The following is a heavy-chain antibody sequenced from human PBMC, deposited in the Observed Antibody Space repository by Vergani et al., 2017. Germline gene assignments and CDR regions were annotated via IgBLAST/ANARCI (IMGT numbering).Heavy chain of an antibody. D-gene: IGHD1-1*01. CDR2: ISYDGTQK. V-gene: IGHV3-30*03. Sequence: QVHLVESGGGVVQPGRSLRLSCVVSGFTSRYYGMHWVRQAPGKGLKWVAEISYDGTQKYYADSVKGRFTISRDNSKSTLYLQMNSLRTEDTAVYYCATISCGTPGCQIGYFREWGQGTLVTVSS. J-gene: IGHJ1*01. CDR3: ATISCGTPGCQIGYFRE. CDR1: GFTSRYYG.